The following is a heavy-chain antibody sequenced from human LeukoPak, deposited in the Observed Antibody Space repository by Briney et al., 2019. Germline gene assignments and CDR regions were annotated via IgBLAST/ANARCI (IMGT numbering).Heavy chain of an antibody. D-gene: IGHD6-13*01. CDR1: GFTFSSYW. CDR2: IKQDGSEK. Sequence: PGGSLRHSCAASGFTFSSYWMSWVRQAPGKGLEWVANIKQDGSEKYYVDSVKGRFTVSRDNAKNSLYLQMNSLRAEDTAVYYCAREQQLVRYYYYYYGMDVWGQGTTVTVSS. CDR3: AREQQLVRYYYYYYGMDV. V-gene: IGHV3-7*01. J-gene: IGHJ6*02.